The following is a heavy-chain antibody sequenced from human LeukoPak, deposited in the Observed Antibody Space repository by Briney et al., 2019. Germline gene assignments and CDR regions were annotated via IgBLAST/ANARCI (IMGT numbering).Heavy chain of an antibody. CDR3: ARVGLEGDYGGFYFDY. J-gene: IGHJ4*02. CDR2: IWYDGSNK. D-gene: IGHD4-23*01. Sequence: GGSLRLSCAASGFTFSSYGMHWVRQAPGKGLEWVAVIWYDGSNKYYADSVKGRFTISRDNSKNTLYLQMNSLRDEDTAVYYCARVGLEGDYGGFYFDYWGQGTLVTVSS. V-gene: IGHV3-33*01. CDR1: GFTFSSYG.